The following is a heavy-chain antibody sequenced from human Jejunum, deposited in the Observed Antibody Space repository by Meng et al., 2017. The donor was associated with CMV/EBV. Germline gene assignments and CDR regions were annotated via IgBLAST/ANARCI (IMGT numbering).Heavy chain of an antibody. CDR2: IYYRGDT. Sequence: VSGGSISSSDYYWGWVRQPPGKGLEWIGTIYYRGDTYSSPSLESRLTISVDTSKNQFSLRLRSVTAADTAVYYCARVTVVSQRFDYWGQGTLVTVSS. V-gene: IGHV4-39*07. J-gene: IGHJ4*02. CDR1: GGSISSSDYY. D-gene: IGHD6-25*01. CDR3: ARVTVVSQRFDY.